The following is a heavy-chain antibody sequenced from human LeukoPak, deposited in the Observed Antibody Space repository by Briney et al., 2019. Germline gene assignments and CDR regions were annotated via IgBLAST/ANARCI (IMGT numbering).Heavy chain of an antibody. J-gene: IGHJ4*02. V-gene: IGHV3-7*01. D-gene: IGHD5-18*01. CDR1: GFTFRSYW. Sequence: GGSLRLSCAASGFTFRSYWMSWVRQAPGKGLEWVASINQDGSEKHFVDSVKGRFTISRDNAKNSLYLQMNSLRVEDTAVYYCARDKGRGYSYGPDYWGQGTLVTVSS. CDR2: INQDGSEK. CDR3: ARDKGRGYSYGPDY.